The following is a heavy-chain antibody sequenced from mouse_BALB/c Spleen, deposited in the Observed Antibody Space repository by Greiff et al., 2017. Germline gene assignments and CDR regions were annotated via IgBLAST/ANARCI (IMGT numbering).Heavy chain of an antibody. V-gene: IGHV5-6-5*01. CDR1: GFTFSSYA. J-gene: IGHJ4*01. D-gene: IGHD1-1*01. CDR2: ISSGGST. Sequence: EVKLMESGGGLVKPGGSLKLSCAASGFTFSSYAMSWVRQTPEKRLEWVASISSGGSTYYPDSVKGRFTISRDNARNILYLQMSSLRSEDTAMYYCARGRSSYGYAMDYWGQGTSVTVSS. CDR3: ARGRSSYGYAMDY.